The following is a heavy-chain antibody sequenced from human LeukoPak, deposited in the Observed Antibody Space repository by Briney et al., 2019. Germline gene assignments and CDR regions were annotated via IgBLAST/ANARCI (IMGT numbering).Heavy chain of an antibody. CDR1: GGSISSYY. D-gene: IGHD5-18*01. V-gene: IGHV4-59*01. Sequence: PSETLSLTCTVSGGSISSYYWSWIRQPPGKGLEWIGYIYYSGSTNYNPSLKSRATISVDTSKNQFSLKLSSVTAADTAVYYCARYSYGYNWFDPWGQGTLVTVSS. CDR2: IYYSGST. CDR3: ARYSYGYNWFDP. J-gene: IGHJ5*02.